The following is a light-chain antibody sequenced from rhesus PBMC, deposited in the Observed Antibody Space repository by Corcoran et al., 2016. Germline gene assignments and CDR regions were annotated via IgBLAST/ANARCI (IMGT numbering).Light chain of an antibody. CDR2: GAS. Sequence: ESVLTQSPATLSLSPGERATLSCRASQSVTSSLAWYQQKPEQPPRLLIYGASTRATGIPARFSGSGSGTEFTLTISSLEPEDFAVYYCQQSHNWPLTFGGGTKVEIK. CDR3: QQSHNWPLT. V-gene: IGKV3-42*03. CDR1: QSVTSS. J-gene: IGKJ4*01.